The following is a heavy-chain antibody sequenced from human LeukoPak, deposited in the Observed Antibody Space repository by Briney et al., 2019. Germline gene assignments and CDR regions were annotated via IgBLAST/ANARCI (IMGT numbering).Heavy chain of an antibody. J-gene: IGHJ4*02. Sequence: ASVKVSCKASGGTFTSYAISWVRQAPGQGLEWMGGIIPIFGTANYAQKFQGRVTITADESTSTAYMELSSLRSEDTAVYYCARERVDTAMGPYFDYWGQGTLVTVSS. CDR2: IIPIFGTA. D-gene: IGHD5-18*01. CDR1: GGTFTSYA. CDR3: ARERVDTAMGPYFDY. V-gene: IGHV1-69*01.